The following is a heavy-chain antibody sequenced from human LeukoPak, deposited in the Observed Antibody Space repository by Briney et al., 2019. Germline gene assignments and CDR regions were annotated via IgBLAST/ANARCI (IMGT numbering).Heavy chain of an antibody. Sequence: PSETLSLICTVSGGSISSGSYYWSWIRQPAGKGLEWIGRIYTSGSTNYNPSLKSRVTISVDTSKNQFSLKLSSVTAADTAVYYCARSMIVVVGWAFDIWGQGTMVTVSS. D-gene: IGHD3-22*01. CDR2: IYTSGST. CDR3: ARSMIVVVGWAFDI. J-gene: IGHJ3*02. CDR1: GGSISSGSYY. V-gene: IGHV4-61*02.